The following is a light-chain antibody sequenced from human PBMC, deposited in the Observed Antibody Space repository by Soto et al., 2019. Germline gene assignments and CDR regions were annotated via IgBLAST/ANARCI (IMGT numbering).Light chain of an antibody. CDR1: QSISTY. Sequence: DIQMTQSPSTLSASVGDRVTITCRASQSISTYLAWYQQKPGKAPNLLIYKASSLESGVPSRFSGSGSGTEFTLTISSLQPDDFATYDCQQYNTLWTFGQGTKVEIK. CDR3: QQYNTLWT. J-gene: IGKJ1*01. V-gene: IGKV1-5*03. CDR2: KAS.